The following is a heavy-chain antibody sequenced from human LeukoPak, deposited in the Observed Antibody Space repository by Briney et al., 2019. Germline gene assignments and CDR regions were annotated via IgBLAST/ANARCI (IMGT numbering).Heavy chain of an antibody. CDR3: ARYYYDRAVGPFDY. CDR2: IYPDDSDT. D-gene: IGHD3-22*01. CDR1: GYTFTNYW. J-gene: IGHJ4*02. V-gene: IGHV5-51*01. Sequence: GESLEISCKGSGYTFTNYWIGWVRQMPGKGLEWMGIIYPDDSDTRYSPSFQGQVTISADKSITTAYLQWSSLKASDTAMYYCARYYYDRAVGPFDYWGQGSLVTVSS.